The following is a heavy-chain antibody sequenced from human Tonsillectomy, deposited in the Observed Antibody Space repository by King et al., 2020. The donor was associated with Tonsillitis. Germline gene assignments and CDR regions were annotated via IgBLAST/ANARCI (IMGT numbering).Heavy chain of an antibody. V-gene: IGHV4-59*08. Sequence: VQLQESGPGLVKPSETLSLTCTVSGGSISSYYWSWIRQPPGKXLEWIGYIYYSGSTNYNPSLKRRVTISXDTSSNQFALKLSSVTAADTAVYYCARHRFDWNDDHAFDIWGXXTXVTVSS. D-gene: IGHD1-1*01. CDR3: ARHRFDWNDDHAFDI. J-gene: IGHJ3*02. CDR2: IYYSGST. CDR1: GGSISSYY.